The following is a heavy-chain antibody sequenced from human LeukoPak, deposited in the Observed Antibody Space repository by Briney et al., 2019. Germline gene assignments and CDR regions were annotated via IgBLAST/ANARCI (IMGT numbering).Heavy chain of an antibody. CDR3: ARGRPHGNDY. Sequence: GGSLRLSCAASGFTFSSYWMNWVRQAPGKGLVWVSRIASDGSSTTYADSVKGRFSISRDNTKNTLYLQMNSLRVEDTAVYYCARGRPHGNDYWGQGTLVTVSS. J-gene: IGHJ4*02. CDR2: IASDGSST. D-gene: IGHD4-23*01. V-gene: IGHV3-74*01. CDR1: GFTFSSYW.